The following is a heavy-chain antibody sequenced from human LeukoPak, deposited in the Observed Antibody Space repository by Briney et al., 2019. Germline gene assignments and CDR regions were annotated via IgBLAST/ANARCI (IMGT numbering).Heavy chain of an antibody. CDR2: IKQDGSET. CDR1: GFTFSVYW. J-gene: IGHJ2*01. Sequence: GGSLTLSCAASGFTFSVYWMSWVRKAPGKGLEWVANIKQDGSETHYVASVKGRFTISRDNAKSSLYLQMSSLRGDDTAVYYCARLTNRYFDLWGRGTLVSASS. V-gene: IGHV3-7*01. CDR3: ARLTNRYFDL. D-gene: IGHD4/OR15-4a*01.